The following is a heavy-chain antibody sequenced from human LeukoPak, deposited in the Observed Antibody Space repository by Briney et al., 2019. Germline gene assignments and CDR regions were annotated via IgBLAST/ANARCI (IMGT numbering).Heavy chain of an antibody. J-gene: IGHJ4*02. Sequence: QVQLQESGPGLVKPSETLSLTCTVSGGSISSYYWSWIRQPPGKGLEWIGYIYYSGSTNYNPSLKSRVTISVDTSKNQFSLKLSSVTAADTAVYYCARLGGYSYGYIDYWGQGTLVTVSS. CDR3: ARLGGYSYGYIDY. V-gene: IGHV4-59*08. D-gene: IGHD5-18*01. CDR2: IYYSGST. CDR1: GGSISSYY.